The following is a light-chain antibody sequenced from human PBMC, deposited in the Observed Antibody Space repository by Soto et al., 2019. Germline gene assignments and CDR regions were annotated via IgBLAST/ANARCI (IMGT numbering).Light chain of an antibody. CDR1: TGAVTSVYY. V-gene: IGLV7-43*01. CDR3: LLFYGGAWV. J-gene: IGLJ3*02. Sequence: QAVVTQEPSLTVSPGGTVTLTCASSTGAVTSVYYPNWFQQKPGQAPRSLIYSTFNKYSWTPAHFSGSLLGGKAALTLSGVQPEDEAEYYRLLFYGGAWVFGGGTTVTVL. CDR2: STF.